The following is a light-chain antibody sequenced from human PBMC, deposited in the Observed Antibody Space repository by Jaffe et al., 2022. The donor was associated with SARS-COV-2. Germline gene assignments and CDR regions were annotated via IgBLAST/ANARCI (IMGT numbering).Light chain of an antibody. V-gene: IGLV2-14*01. Sequence: QSALTQPASVSGSPGQSITVSCAGTSSDVGGYNHVSWYQQHPGKAPKLMIYDVSNRPSGVSNRFSGSKSGNTASLTISGLQAEDESDYYCSSYTSSGTLIFGGGTKLTVL. CDR1: SSDVGGYNH. J-gene: IGLJ2*01. CDR3: SSYTSSGTLI. CDR2: DVS.